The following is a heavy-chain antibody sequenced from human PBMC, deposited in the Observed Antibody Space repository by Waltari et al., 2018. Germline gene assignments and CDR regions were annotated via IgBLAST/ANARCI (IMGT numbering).Heavy chain of an antibody. V-gene: IGHV3-48*03. Sequence: EVQLVESGGGLVQPGGSLRLSCAASGFTFSSSEMNWVRKAPGKGLEWVSYISSSGSTIYYADSVKGRFTISRDNAKNSLYLQMNSLRAEDTAVYYCASGGAYWNPPQLDYWGQGTLVTVSS. J-gene: IGHJ4*02. CDR3: ASGGAYWNPPQLDY. D-gene: IGHD1-1*01. CDR1: GFTFSSSE. CDR2: ISSSGSTI.